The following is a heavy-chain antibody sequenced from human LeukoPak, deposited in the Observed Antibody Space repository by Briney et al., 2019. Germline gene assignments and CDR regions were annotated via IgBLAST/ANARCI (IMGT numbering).Heavy chain of an antibody. D-gene: IGHD2-15*01. CDR2: ISVPNGNT. V-gene: IGHV1-18*01. J-gene: IGHJ6*03. CDR1: GYTFSSHG. Sequence: ASAKVSCKASGYTFSSHGISGVRQAPGQGLEWMGWISVPNGNTIYAQKFKDRVTMITDISTNTAYIELRSLRYDDTAVYYCARDRLPIEVAVSAYYSMDVWGKGTTVTVSS. CDR3: ARDRLPIEVAVSAYYSMDV.